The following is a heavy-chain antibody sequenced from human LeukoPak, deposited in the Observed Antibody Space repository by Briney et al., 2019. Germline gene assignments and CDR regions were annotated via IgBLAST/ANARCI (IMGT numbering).Heavy chain of an antibody. D-gene: IGHD6-19*01. CDR2: IRYDGSNK. J-gene: IGHJ4*02. V-gene: IGHV3-30*02. Sequence: PGGSLRLSCAASGFAFSGYWLHWVRQGPGKGLEWVAFIRYDGSNKYYADSVKGRFTISRDNSKNTLYLQMNSLRAEDTAVYYCAKDRRIAVAGLCDYWGQGTLVTVSS. CDR1: GFAFSGYW. CDR3: AKDRRIAVAGLCDY.